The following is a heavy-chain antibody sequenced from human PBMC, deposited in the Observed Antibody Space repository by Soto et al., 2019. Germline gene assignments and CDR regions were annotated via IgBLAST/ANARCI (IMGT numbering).Heavy chain of an antibody. V-gene: IGHV5-51*01. J-gene: IGHJ5*02. CDR3: ARDGDFSSGLARWFDP. CDR2: IYPGDSDT. D-gene: IGHD6-19*01. CDR1: RYSFTDYW. Sequence: GESLKISCKAFRYSFTDYWIGWVRQMPGKGLEWMGFIYPGDSDTRYSPSFQGQVTISADKSISTAYLQWSSLKASDSAIYYCARDGDFSSGLARWFDPWGQGTLVTVSS.